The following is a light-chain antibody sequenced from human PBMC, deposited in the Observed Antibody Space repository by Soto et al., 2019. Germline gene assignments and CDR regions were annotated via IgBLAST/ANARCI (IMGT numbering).Light chain of an antibody. CDR1: QTVSSSF. V-gene: IGKV3-20*01. CDR2: GAS. Sequence: EIVLTRSPGTLSLSPGERATLSCRASQTVSSSFLAWYQQTPGQAPRLLIYGASTRATGIPDRFSGSGSGTDFTLTIGRLEPEDFAVYYCQQYGSSPTFGEGTRLEIK. J-gene: IGKJ5*01. CDR3: QQYGSSPT.